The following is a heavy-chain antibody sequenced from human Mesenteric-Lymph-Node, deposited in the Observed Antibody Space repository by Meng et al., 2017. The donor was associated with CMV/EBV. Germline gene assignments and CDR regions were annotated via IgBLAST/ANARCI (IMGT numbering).Heavy chain of an antibody. J-gene: IGHJ6*02. Sequence: SETLSLTCTVSDYSISSGYYWGWIRQPPGKGLEWIGSIYHSGSTDYNPSLKSRVTISVDTSKNQFSLKLSSVTAADTAVYYCARDLRIAAYYYGMDVWGQGTTVTVSS. D-gene: IGHD2-15*01. CDR3: ARDLRIAAYYYGMDV. CDR2: IYHSGST. CDR1: DYSISSGYY. V-gene: IGHV4-38-2*02.